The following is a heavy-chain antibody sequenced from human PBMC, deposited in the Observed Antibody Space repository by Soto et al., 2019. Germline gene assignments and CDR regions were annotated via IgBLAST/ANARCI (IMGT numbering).Heavy chain of an antibody. CDR3: AKGARPKYSSSDWFDP. V-gene: IGHV3-23*01. J-gene: IGHJ5*02. CDR2: ISGSGGST. CDR1: GFTFSSYA. Sequence: GGSLRLSCAASGFTFSSYAMSWVRQAPGKGLEWVSGISGSGGSTYYADSVKGRFTISRDNSKNTLYLQMNSLRGEDTAVYYCAKGARPKYSSSDWFDPWGQGTLVTVSS. D-gene: IGHD6-6*01.